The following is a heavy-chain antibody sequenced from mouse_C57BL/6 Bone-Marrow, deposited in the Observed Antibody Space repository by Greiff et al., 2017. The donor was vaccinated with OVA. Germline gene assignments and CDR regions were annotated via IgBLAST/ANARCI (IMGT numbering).Heavy chain of an antibody. D-gene: IGHD1-1*01. V-gene: IGHV1-9*01. CDR1: GYTFTGYW. Sequence: VQRVESGAELMKPGASVKLSCKATGYTFTGYWIEWVKQRPGHGLEWIGEILPGSGSTNYNEKFKGKATFTADTSSNTAYMQLSSLTTEDSAIYYCARQGAYGSSYEDWYFDVWGTGTTVTVSS. CDR3: ARQGAYGSSYEDWYFDV. CDR2: ILPGSGST. J-gene: IGHJ1*03.